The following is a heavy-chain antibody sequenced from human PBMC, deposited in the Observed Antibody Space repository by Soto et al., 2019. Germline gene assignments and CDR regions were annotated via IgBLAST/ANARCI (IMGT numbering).Heavy chain of an antibody. D-gene: IGHD3-10*01. V-gene: IGHV4-59*08. Sequence: SETLSLTCAVYGGSFSGYYWTWIRQPSGKGLEWIGYIYYSGSTNYNPSLKSRVTISVDTSKNQFSLKLNSMTAADTAVYYCARHNYGSGSTYFDYWGQGTLVTVSS. J-gene: IGHJ4*02. CDR1: GGSFSGYY. CDR2: IYYSGST. CDR3: ARHNYGSGSTYFDY.